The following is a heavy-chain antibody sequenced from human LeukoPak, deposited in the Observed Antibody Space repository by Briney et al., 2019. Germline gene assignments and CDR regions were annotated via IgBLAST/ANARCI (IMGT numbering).Heavy chain of an antibody. D-gene: IGHD3-16*02. CDR3: AADYYDYVWGSYRFNGMDV. CDR2: IIVGSGNT. CDR1: GFTFTSSA. V-gene: IGHV1-58*01. J-gene: IGHJ6*02. Sequence: SVKVSCKASGFTFTSSAVQWVRQARGQRLEWIGWIIVGSGNTNYAQKFQERVTITRDMSTSTAYMELSSLRSEDTAVYYCAADYYDYVWGSYRFNGMDVWGQGTTVTVSS.